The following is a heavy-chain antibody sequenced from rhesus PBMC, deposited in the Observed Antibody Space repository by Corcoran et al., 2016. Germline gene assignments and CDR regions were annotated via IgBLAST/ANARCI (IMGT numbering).Heavy chain of an antibody. CDR1: GYSISSGYG. CDR3: ARGDSGTWIPFDY. V-gene: IGHV4-127*01. D-gene: IGHD6-25*01. Sequence: QVQLQESGPGLVKPSETLSLTCAVSGYSISSGYGWGWIRQPPGKGLEWIGQIYGGSGSTYYNPSLKRGFTVSKDPTKDQSSLKLGSVTAADTAVYYCARGDSGTWIPFDYWGQGVLVTVSS. CDR2: IYGGSGST. J-gene: IGHJ4*01.